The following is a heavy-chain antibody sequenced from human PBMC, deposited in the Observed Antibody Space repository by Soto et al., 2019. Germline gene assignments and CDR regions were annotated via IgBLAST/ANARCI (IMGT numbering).Heavy chain of an antibody. J-gene: IGHJ5*02. D-gene: IGHD6-19*01. CDR3: ARGRSRDWGAVAGTLSWFDP. CDR2: IYYSGST. CDR1: GGSISSSSYY. Sequence: SETLSLTCTVSGGSISSSSYYWGWIRQPPGKGLEWIGSIYYSGSTYYNPSLKSRVTISVDTSKNQFSLKLSSVTAADTAVYYCARGRSRDWGAVAGTLSWFDPWGQGTLVTVSS. V-gene: IGHV4-39*07.